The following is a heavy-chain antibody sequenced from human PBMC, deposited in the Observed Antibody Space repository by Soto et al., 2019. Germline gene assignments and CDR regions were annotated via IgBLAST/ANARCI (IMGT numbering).Heavy chain of an antibody. CDR2: IYDNDST. CDR1: GGSISSGGYY. V-gene: IGHV4-31*03. D-gene: IGHD6-19*01. CDR3: ARHHMAATDMYFDY. J-gene: IGHJ4*02. Sequence: QVQLQESGPGLVKHSQTLSLTCTVSGGSISSGGYYWSWIHQHPGKGLEWIGYIYDNDSTYYNPSLKSRVTMSVDMSRNQFSLKLSSVTSADTAVYYFARHHMAATDMYFDYWGQGTLVTVSS.